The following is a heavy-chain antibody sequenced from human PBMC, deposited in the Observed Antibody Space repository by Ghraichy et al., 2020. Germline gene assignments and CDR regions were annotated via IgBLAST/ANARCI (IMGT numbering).Heavy chain of an antibody. V-gene: IGHV3-30*18. CDR2: ISYDGSNK. D-gene: IGHD2-8*01. CDR1: GFTFSSYG. CDR3: ANTVSPFQH. J-gene: IGHJ1*01. Sequence: GGSLRLSCAASGFTFSSYGMHWVRQAPGKGLEWVAVISYDGSNKYYADSVKGRFTISRDNSKNTLYLQMNSLRAEDTAVYYCANTVSPFQHWGQGTLVTVSS.